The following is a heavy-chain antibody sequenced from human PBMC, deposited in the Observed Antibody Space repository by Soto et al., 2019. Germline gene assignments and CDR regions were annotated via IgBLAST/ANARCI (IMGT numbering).Heavy chain of an antibody. CDR2: LSRGGGST. CDR3: ARDGQYRTDGFDI. Sequence: EAQLLESGGELIQPGGSLRLSCAASGFTYSSHGMRWVRQAPGKGLEWIAGLSRGGGSTYYADSVNGRFTISRDNSKNTLNLIMNSMRVEDTALYYCARDGQYRTDGFDIWGQGTMVTVSS. D-gene: IGHD5-12*01. CDR1: GFTYSSHG. J-gene: IGHJ3*02. V-gene: IGHV3-23*01.